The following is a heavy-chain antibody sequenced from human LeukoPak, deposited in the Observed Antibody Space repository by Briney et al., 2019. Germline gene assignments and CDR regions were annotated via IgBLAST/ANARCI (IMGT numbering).Heavy chain of an antibody. J-gene: IGHJ4*02. CDR1: GFRFSSYW. Sequence: GGSLRLSCAASGFRFSSYWMSWVRQTPGMGLEWVANIKPDGSVKDYVDSVKGRFTFSRDNAKNSVYLQMNSLRAEDTAMYYCMTNQYWGQGTLVTVSS. CDR3: MTNQY. D-gene: IGHD1-14*01. V-gene: IGHV3-7*01. CDR2: IKPDGSVK.